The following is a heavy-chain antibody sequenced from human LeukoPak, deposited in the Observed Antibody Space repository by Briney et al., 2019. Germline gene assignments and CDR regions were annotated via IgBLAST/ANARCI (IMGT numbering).Heavy chain of an antibody. V-gene: IGHV3-53*01. Sequence: GGSLRLSCAASGFTVSSNYMSWVRQAPGKGLEWVSVIYSGGITYYADSVKGRFTISRDNSKNTLYLQMNSLRAEDTAVYYCARGAYDFWPCMDVWGQGTTVTVSS. CDR2: IYSGGIT. J-gene: IGHJ6*02. D-gene: IGHD3-3*01. CDR1: GFTVSSNY. CDR3: ARGAYDFWPCMDV.